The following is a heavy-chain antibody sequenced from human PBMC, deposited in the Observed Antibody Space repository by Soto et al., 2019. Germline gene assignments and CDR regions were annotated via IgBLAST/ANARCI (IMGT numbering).Heavy chain of an antibody. CDR2: IYSGGTQ. J-gene: IGHJ5*02. Sequence: PWGSMRLSCAASGFTVVIHYMTWVGPPPVKGVEWVSVIYSGGTQYYPHYVNGRFPISRDNSKNTLYLQMNSLRAEDTAVYYCAITWYYYGSGSYYNRGPSWFDPWGQGTLVTVS. D-gene: IGHD3-10*01. V-gene: IGHV3-53*01. CDR3: AITWYYYGSGSYYNRGPSWFDP. CDR1: GFTVVIHY.